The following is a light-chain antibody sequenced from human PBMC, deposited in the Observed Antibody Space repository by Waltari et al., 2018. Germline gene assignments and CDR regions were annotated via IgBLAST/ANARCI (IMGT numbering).Light chain of an antibody. CDR2: DKD. CDR3: GAWDISLSAWV. V-gene: IGLV1-51*01. J-gene: IGLJ3*02. CDR1: NIENNY. Sequence: QSVLTQPPSVSAAPGQRVTISCSNIENNYVSWYQQLPGTAPKLLIYDKDKRPSGIPDRFSGSKSGTSATLGITGLQTGDEADYYCGAWDISLSAWVFGGGTKLTVL.